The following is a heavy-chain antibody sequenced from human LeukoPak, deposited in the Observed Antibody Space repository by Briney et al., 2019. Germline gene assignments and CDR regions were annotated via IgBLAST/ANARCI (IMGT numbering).Heavy chain of an antibody. CDR3: AKVFDSNCGGDCYSFDY. V-gene: IGHV3-23*01. D-gene: IGHD2-21*02. Sequence: PGGALRLSCAASGFTFSSYDMTWVRQAPGRGLEWVSSIRPSGDNTYYGDSVKGRFTISRDNSKNTLYLQMNSLRAEDTAVYYCAKVFDSNCGGDCYSFDYWGQGTLVTVSS. CDR2: IRPSGDNT. CDR1: GFTFSSYD. J-gene: IGHJ4*02.